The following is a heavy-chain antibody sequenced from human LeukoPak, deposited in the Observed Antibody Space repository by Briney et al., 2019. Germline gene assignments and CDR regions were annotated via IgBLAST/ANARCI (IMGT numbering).Heavy chain of an antibody. CDR2: IYYSGSP. Sequence: PSETLSLTCTVSGGSISSSSYYWGWIRQPPGKGLEWIGSIYYSGSPYYNPSLKSRVTISGDTSKNQFSLRLSSVTAADTAVYYCARASYSYDINGWVPFDYWGQGTLVTVSS. D-gene: IGHD3-22*01. J-gene: IGHJ4*02. V-gene: IGHV4-39*07. CDR1: GGSISSSSYY. CDR3: ARASYSYDINGWVPFDY.